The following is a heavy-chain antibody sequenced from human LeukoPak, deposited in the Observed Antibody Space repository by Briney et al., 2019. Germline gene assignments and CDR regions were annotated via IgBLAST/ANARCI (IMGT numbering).Heavy chain of an antibody. J-gene: IGHJ4*01. CDR3: ARDGTAPGLYFDL. CDR1: GFTFSSYW. D-gene: IGHD6-13*01. Sequence: GGSLRLSCAVSGFTFSSYWMNWVRQAPGKGLEWVASIRQDGGEKSYVDSVKGRFTISRDNTRNSLYLHMSSLRAEDTAVHYCARDGTAPGLYFDLWGQGTLVTVSS. V-gene: IGHV3-7*01. CDR2: IRQDGGEK.